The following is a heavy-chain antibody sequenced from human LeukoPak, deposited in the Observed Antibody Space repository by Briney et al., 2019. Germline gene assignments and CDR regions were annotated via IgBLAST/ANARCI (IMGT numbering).Heavy chain of an antibody. V-gene: IGHV1-8*01. CDR3: AKAGPYDFWSGYYTGILDWFDP. CDR2: MNPNSGNT. D-gene: IGHD3-3*01. Sequence: ASVKVSCKASGYTFTSYDINWVRQATGQGLEWMGWMNPNSGNTGYAQKFQGGVTMTRNTSISTAYMELSSLRSEDTAVYYCAKAGPYDFWSGYYTGILDWFDPWGQGTLVTVSS. CDR1: GYTFTSYD. J-gene: IGHJ5*02.